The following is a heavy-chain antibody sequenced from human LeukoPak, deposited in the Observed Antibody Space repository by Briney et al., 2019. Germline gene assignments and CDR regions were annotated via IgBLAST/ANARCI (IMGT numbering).Heavy chain of an antibody. V-gene: IGHV3-66*01. CDR2: IYSGGST. Sequence: GGSLRLSCAASGFTVSSNYMSWVRQAPGKGLEWVSVIYSGGSTYYADSVKGRFTISRDNSKNTLYLQMNSLRAEDTAVYYCARDSSSSTFGTLWGQGTLVTVSS. J-gene: IGHJ4*02. D-gene: IGHD6-13*01. CDR1: GFTVSSNY. CDR3: ARDSSSSTFGTL.